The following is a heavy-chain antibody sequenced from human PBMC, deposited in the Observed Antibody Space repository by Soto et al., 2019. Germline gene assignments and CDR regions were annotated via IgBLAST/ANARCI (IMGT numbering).Heavy chain of an antibody. CDR1: GGSISSGGYY. CDR3: ARKILTGYYLLQRGGYYFDY. J-gene: IGHJ4*02. D-gene: IGHD3-9*01. V-gene: IGHV4-31*03. Sequence: PSETLSLTCTVSGGSISSGGYYWSWIRQHPGKGLEWIGYIYNSGSTYYNPSLKRRVTISVDTSKNQFSLKLSSVTAADTAVYYCARKILTGYYLLQRGGYYFDYWGQGTLVTVSS. CDR2: IYNSGST.